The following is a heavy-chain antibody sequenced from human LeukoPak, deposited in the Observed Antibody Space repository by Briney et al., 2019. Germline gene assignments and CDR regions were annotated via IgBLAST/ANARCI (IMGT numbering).Heavy chain of an antibody. CDR2: INHSGNT. CDR1: GGSLSGYY. V-gene: IGHV4-34*01. CDR3: ARESDYYDSSGYFDY. J-gene: IGHJ4*02. Sequence: SETLSLTCAVYGGSLSGYYWSWIRQPPGKGLEWIGEINHSGNTNYNPSLKSRVTISVDTSMNQFSLKLSSVTAADTAVYYCARESDYYDSSGYFDYRGQGTLVTVSS. D-gene: IGHD3-22*01.